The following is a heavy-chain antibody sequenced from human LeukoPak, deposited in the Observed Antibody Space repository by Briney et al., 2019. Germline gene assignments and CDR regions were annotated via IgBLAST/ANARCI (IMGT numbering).Heavy chain of an antibody. CDR3: ARVRSSGWYVGNPFDY. CDR2: ISSSSSYI. V-gene: IGHV3-21*04. D-gene: IGHD6-19*01. CDR1: GFTICTYS. J-gene: IGHJ4*02. Sequence: PGGSLRFSCAGSGFTICTYSMNWVRQAPGKGLEWVSSISSSSSYIYYADSVKGRFTISRDNAKNSLYLQMNSLRAEDTAVYYCARVRSSGWYVGNPFDYWGQGTLVTVPS.